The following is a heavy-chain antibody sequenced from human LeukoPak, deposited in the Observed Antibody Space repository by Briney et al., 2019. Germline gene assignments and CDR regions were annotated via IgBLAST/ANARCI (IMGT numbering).Heavy chain of an antibody. D-gene: IGHD6-13*01. CDR1: GGSISSYY. CDR2: IYYSGST. Sequence: PSETLSLTCTVSGGSISSYYWSWIRQPPGKGLEWIGYIYYSGSTNYNPSLKSRVTISVDTSKNQFSLKLSSVTAADTAVYYCARGIAWFDPWGQGTLVTVSS. J-gene: IGHJ5*02. V-gene: IGHV4-59*01. CDR3: ARGIAWFDP.